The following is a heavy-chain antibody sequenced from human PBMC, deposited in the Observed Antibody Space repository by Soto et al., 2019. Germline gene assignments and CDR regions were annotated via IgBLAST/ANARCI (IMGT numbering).Heavy chain of an antibody. CDR3: ARNGSDLISYNYYYYMDG. J-gene: IGHJ6*03. CDR1: GGSFSGYY. V-gene: IGHV4-34*01. CDR2: INHSGST. D-gene: IGHD3-3*02. Sequence: SETLSLTCAVYGGSFSGYYWSWIRQPPGKGLEWIGEINHSGSTNYNPSLKSRVTISVDTSKNQFSLKLSSVTAADTAVYYCARNGSDLISYNYYYYMDGWGKGTTDTVSS.